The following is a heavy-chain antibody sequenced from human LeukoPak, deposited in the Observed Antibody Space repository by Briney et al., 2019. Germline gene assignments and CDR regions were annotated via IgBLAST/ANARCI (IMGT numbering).Heavy chain of an antibody. CDR3: ARGGEDYYDSSGYYYAFDY. J-gene: IGHJ4*02. V-gene: IGHV4-34*01. CDR1: GGFISGCY. CDR2: INHSGST. Sequence: PSETLSLTCAVYGGFISGCYCSWIRQPPGKGLEWIGEINHSGSTNYNPSLKSRVTISVDTSKNQFSLKLSSVTAADTAVYYCARGGEDYYDSSGYYYAFDYSGQGTLVTVSS. D-gene: IGHD3-22*01.